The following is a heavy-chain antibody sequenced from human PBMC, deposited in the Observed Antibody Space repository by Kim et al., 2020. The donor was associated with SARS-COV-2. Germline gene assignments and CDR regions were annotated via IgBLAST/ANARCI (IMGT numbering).Heavy chain of an antibody. CDR2: ISGNGGNT. V-gene: IGHV3-23*01. D-gene: IGHD3-10*01. CDR1: GFTFSNYA. CDR3: AKSYIGTFRGFDC. Sequence: GGSLRLSCVVSGFTFSNYAMSWVRQAPGKGLEWVSTISGNGGNTYFGGSVKGRFTISRYNSRNTLYLQMNSLRAEDTAVYYCAKSYIGTFRGFDCWGQGILVTVSS. J-gene: IGHJ4*02.